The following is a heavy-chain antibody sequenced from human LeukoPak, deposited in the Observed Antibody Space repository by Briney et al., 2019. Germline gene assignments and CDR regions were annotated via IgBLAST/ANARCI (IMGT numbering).Heavy chain of an antibody. J-gene: IGHJ4*02. V-gene: IGHV3-7*01. CDR2: IKQDGSEK. CDR1: GFTFSSHW. Sequence: GGSLTLSCAASGFTFSSHWMSWVRQAPGKGLEWVANIKQDGSEKYYVDSVKGRFTISRDNAKNSLYLQMNSLRAEDTAVYYCARVRFTSSSWYVGGFFDYWGQGTLVTVSS. CDR3: ARVRFTSSSWYVGGFFDY. D-gene: IGHD6-13*01.